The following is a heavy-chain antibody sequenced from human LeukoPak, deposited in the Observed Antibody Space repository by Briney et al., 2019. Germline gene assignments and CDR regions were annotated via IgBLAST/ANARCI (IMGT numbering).Heavy chain of an antibody. Sequence: GGSLRLSCAASGFTFSSYGMHWVRQAPGKGLEWVAVIWYDGSNKYYADSVKGRFTISRDNSKNTLYLQMNSLRAEDTAVYYCARSDGSGWYAKWFDPWGQGTLVTVSS. CDR1: GFTFSSYG. D-gene: IGHD6-19*01. V-gene: IGHV3-33*01. CDR3: ARSDGSGWYAKWFDP. J-gene: IGHJ5*02. CDR2: IWYDGSNK.